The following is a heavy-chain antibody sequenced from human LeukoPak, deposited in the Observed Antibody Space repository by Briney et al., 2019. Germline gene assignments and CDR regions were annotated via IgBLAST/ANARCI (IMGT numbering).Heavy chain of an antibody. CDR3: AYRGAGPYGGNAFDI. D-gene: IGHD4-23*01. CDR1: GFTVSSNC. CDR2: IYSGGST. V-gene: IGHV3-66*01. Sequence: GGSLRLSCAASGFTVSSNCMSWVRQAPGKGLEWVSVIYSGGSTYYADSVKGRFTISRDNSKNTLYLQMNSLRAEDTAVYYCAYRGAGPYGGNAFDIWGQGTMVTVSS. J-gene: IGHJ3*02.